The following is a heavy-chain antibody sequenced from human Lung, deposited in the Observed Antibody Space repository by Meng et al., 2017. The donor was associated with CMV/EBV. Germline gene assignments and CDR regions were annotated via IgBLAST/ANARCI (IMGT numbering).Heavy chain of an antibody. Sequence: ASXXVSXKASGYTFTGYYMHWGRQAPGQGLEWMGWINPYTGGTNYPQKFQGRVTITRDTSISTAYMDLSRLRSDDTAVYYCARVYYDTSGSSHYFDFWGQGXLVTVSS. CDR3: ARVYYDTSGSSHYFDF. V-gene: IGHV1-2*02. D-gene: IGHD3-22*01. CDR2: INPYTGGT. CDR1: GYTFTGYY. J-gene: IGHJ4*02.